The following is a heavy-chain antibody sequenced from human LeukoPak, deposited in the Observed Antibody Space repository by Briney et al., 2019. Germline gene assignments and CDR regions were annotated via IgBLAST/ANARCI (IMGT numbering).Heavy chain of an antibody. CDR3: STRRDGYNPPYYYYYYMDV. CDR1: GFTFSNAW. J-gene: IGHJ6*03. D-gene: IGHD5-24*01. V-gene: IGHV3-15*01. Sequence: GGSLRLSCSASGFTFSNAWMTWVRQAPGKGLEWVGHIKSKTDGGTTDYVAPVKGRFSISRDDSKNTLYLQMSSLKTEDTAMYYCSTRRDGYNPPYYYYYYMDVWGNGTTVTVSS. CDR2: IKSKTDGGTT.